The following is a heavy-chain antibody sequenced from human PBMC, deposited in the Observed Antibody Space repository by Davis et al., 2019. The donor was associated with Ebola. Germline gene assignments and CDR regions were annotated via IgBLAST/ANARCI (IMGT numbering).Heavy chain of an antibody. V-gene: IGHV3-74*01. D-gene: IGHD6-13*01. J-gene: IGHJ6*04. CDR3: ARDPGSSWYFMDV. Sequence: GESLKISCAASGFTFNTYWIHWVRQAPGKGLVWVSRINPVGSTTNYADSVKGRFTISRDNAKNTLYLQMNSLRAEDTAVYYCARDPGSSWYFMDVWGKGTTVAVSS. CDR1: GFTFNTYW. CDR2: INPVGSTT.